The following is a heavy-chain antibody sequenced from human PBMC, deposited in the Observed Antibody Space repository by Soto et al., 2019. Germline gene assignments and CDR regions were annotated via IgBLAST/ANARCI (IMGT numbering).Heavy chain of an antibody. CDR1: GASISSGDYF. D-gene: IGHD5-12*01. Sequence: SETLSLTCTVSGASISSGDYFWSWIRQSPGKGLQWIGYIYDSGSSYYDPSLKSRVTMSVDTSKNQFSLKLSSVTAADTAVYYCAREKGYISGPKNFDYWGQGTLVTVSS. CDR2: IYDSGSS. CDR3: AREKGYISGPKNFDY. V-gene: IGHV4-30-4*01. J-gene: IGHJ4*02.